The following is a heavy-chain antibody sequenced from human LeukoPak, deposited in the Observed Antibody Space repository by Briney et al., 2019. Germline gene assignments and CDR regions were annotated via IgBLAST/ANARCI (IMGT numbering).Heavy chain of an antibody. Sequence: PGGSLRLSCAASGFTLSTYAMSWVRQAPGKGLEWVSDINGSGGSTYYADSVKGRFTISRDNAKNSLYLQMNSLRAEDTAVYYCAELGITMIGGVWGKGTTVTISS. CDR1: GFTLSTYA. V-gene: IGHV3-23*01. J-gene: IGHJ6*04. CDR3: AELGITMIGGV. D-gene: IGHD3-10*02. CDR2: INGSGGST.